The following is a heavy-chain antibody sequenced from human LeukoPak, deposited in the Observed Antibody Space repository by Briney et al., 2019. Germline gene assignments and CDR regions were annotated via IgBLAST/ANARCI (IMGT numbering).Heavy chain of an antibody. J-gene: IGHJ4*02. CDR3: ASLRVVPAAMGTFDY. CDR2: INHSGST. Sequence: SDTLSLTCAVYGGSFSGYYWSWIRQPPGRGLEWIGEINHSGSTNYNPSLKSRVTISVDTSKNQFSLKLSSVTAADTAVYYCASLRVVPAAMGTFDYWGQGTLVTVSS. V-gene: IGHV4-34*01. CDR1: GGSFSGYY. D-gene: IGHD2-2*01.